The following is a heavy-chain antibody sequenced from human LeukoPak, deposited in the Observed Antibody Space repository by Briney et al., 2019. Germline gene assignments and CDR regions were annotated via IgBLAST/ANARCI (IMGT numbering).Heavy chain of an antibody. Sequence: ASVKVSCKASGYTFTDYYVHWVRQAPGQGLEWMGWINTNSGGRNYAQTFQGRVTMTRDTSISTAYMELSRLRSDDTAVYYCAVTTVTTDDYWGQGTLVTVSS. CDR3: AVTTVTTDDY. D-gene: IGHD4-17*01. J-gene: IGHJ4*02. CDR2: INTNSGGR. CDR1: GYTFTDYY. V-gene: IGHV1-2*02.